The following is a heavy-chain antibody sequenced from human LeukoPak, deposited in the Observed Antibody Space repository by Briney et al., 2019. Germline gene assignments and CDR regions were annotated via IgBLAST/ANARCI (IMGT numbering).Heavy chain of an antibody. CDR3: AKTTYFYDDNQHVNWFDP. CDR2: IYTSGTT. V-gene: IGHV4-4*07. CDR1: GGSIYNSH. J-gene: IGHJ5*02. D-gene: IGHD3-22*01. Sequence: SGTLSLTCIVSGGSIYNSHWSWIRQPAGKGLEWIGRIYTSGTTNYNPSLKSRVIMSADTSKRQLSLKMTSVTAADTAVYYCAKTTYFYDDNQHVNWFDPWGQGTLVTVSS.